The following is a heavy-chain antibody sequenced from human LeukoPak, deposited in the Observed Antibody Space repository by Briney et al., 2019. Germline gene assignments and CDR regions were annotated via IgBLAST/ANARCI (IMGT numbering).Heavy chain of an antibody. CDR1: GFTFSSYS. V-gene: IGHV3-48*04. J-gene: IGHJ4*02. CDR2: ISSSGSTI. CDR3: ARDKGGSCSGGSCYWYYFDY. Sequence: GGSLRLSCAASGFTFSSYSMNWVRQTPGKGLEWVSYISSSGSTIYYADSVKGRFTISRDNAKNSLYLQMNSLRAEDTAVYYCARDKGGSCSGGSCYWYYFDYWGQGTLVTVSS. D-gene: IGHD2-15*01.